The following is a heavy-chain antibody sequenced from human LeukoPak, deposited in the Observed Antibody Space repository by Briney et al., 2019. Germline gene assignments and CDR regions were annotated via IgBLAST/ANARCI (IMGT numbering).Heavy chain of an antibody. J-gene: IGHJ6*03. D-gene: IGHD1-7*01. CDR2: ISGSGVNT. Sequence: GGSLRLSCAASGFTFSSYAMTWVRQAPGKGLEWVSGISGSGVNTYYADSVKGRFTISRDNSKNTLYLQMNSLRAEDTAVYYCAKLGGPYNWDYAGLYYMDVWGKGTTFTVSS. CDR3: AKLGGPYNWDYAGLYYMDV. CDR1: GFTFSSYA. V-gene: IGHV3-23*01.